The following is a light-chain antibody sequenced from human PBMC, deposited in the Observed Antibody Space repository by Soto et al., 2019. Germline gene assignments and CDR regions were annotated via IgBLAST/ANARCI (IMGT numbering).Light chain of an antibody. CDR1: HSVSSN. CDR3: QQYDNWPRT. J-gene: IGKJ1*01. V-gene: IGKV3-15*01. CDR2: GAS. Sequence: EIVMPQSPATLSVSPGERATLSCRASHSVSSNLAWYQQKPGQAPRLRIYGASTRATGIPARFSGSGSGTGFTLTIRSLQSEDFAVYYCQQYDNWPRTFGQGTKVDIK.